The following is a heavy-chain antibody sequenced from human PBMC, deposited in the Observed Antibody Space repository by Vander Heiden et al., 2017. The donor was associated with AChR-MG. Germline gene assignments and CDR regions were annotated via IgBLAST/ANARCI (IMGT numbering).Heavy chain of an antibody. Sequence: QVQLVESGGGLVKPGGSLRLSCDASDFTFSDYYMSWIRQAPGKGLEWISYISHSGGTIYYADSVKGRFTISRDNAKNSLYLQMNSLRAEDTAVYYCAREGLAGKDFDYWGQGTLVTVSS. CDR2: ISHSGGTI. V-gene: IGHV3-11*01. D-gene: IGHD1-1*01. CDR3: AREGLAGKDFDY. CDR1: DFTFSDYY. J-gene: IGHJ4*02.